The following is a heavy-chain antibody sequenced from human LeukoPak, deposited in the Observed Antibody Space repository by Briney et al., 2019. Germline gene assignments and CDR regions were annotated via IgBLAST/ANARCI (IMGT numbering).Heavy chain of an antibody. D-gene: IGHD2-15*01. V-gene: IGHV3-7*01. CDR2: IKQDGSEK. Sequence: GGSLRLSCAASGFTFSSYWMSWVRQAPGKGLEWVANIKQDGSEKYYVDSVKGRFTISRDNAKNSLYLQMNSLRAEDTAVYYCARIGRRADCSGGSCYSARYYYYMDVWGKGTTVTISS. CDR3: ARIGRRADCSGGSCYSARYYYYMDV. J-gene: IGHJ6*03. CDR1: GFTFSSYW.